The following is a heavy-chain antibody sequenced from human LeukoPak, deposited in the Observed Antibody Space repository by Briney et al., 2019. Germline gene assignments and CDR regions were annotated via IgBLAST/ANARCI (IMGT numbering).Heavy chain of an antibody. CDR2: IYYSGST. D-gene: IGHD6-13*01. Sequence: SETLSLTCTVSGGSISSYYWSWIRQPPGKGLEWIGYIYYSGSTNYNPSLKSRVTISVDTSKNQFSLKLSSVTAADTAVYYCARFSVAAAGTGWFDPWGQGTLVTVSA. CDR3: ARFSVAAAGTGWFDP. V-gene: IGHV4-59*01. CDR1: GGSISSYY. J-gene: IGHJ5*02.